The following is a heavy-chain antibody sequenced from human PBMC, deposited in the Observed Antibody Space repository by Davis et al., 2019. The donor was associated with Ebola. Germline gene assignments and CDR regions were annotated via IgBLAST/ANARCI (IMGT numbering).Heavy chain of an antibody. CDR3: AREIRKKIAAVDY. Sequence: AASVKVSCKASGYTFTSYDINWVRQATGQGLEWMGWMNPNSGNTGYAQKFQGRVTMTRNTSISTAYMELSSLRSEDTAVYYCAREIRKKIAAVDYWGQGTLVTVSS. CDR1: GYTFTSYD. CDR2: MNPNSGNT. V-gene: IGHV1-8*01. J-gene: IGHJ4*02. D-gene: IGHD6-13*01.